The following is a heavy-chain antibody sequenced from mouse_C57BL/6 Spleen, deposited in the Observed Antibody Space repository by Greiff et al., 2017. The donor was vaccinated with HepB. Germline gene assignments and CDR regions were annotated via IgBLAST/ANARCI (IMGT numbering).Heavy chain of an antibody. D-gene: IGHD2-10*01. CDR1: GYTFTSYW. Sequence: VQLQQSGAELVKPGASVKLSCKASGYTFTSYWMQWVKQRPGQGLEWIGEIDPSDSYTNYNQKFKGKATLTVDTSSSTAYMQLSSLTSEESAIYYCARCRFPPYSCFDYWGQGTTLTVSS. V-gene: IGHV1-50*01. CDR2: IDPSDSYT. J-gene: IGHJ2*01. CDR3: ARCRFPPYSCFDY.